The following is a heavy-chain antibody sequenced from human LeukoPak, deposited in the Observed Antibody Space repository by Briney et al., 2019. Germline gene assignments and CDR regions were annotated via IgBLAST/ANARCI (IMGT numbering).Heavy chain of an antibody. V-gene: IGHV4-34*01. CDR1: GGSFSGYH. CDR2: INHSGST. D-gene: IGHD6-19*01. J-gene: IGHJ3*02. Sequence: PSETLSLTCAVYGGSFSGYHWGWIRQPPGKGLEWIGEINHSGSTNYNPSLKSRVTISVDTSKNQFSLKLSSVTAADTAVYYCARVAVAGGSDAFDIWGQGTMVTVSS. CDR3: ARVAVAGGSDAFDI.